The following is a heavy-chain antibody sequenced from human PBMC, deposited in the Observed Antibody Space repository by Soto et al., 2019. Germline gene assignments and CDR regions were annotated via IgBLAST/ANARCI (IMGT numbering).Heavy chain of an antibody. D-gene: IGHD3-22*01. CDR2: INPSGGST. Sequence: ASVKVSCKASGYTFTSYYMHWVRQAPGQGLEWMGIINPSGGSTSYAQKFQGRVNMTRDTSTSTVYMELSSLRSEDTAVYYCARARNTYYYDSSGYGAPIDIWGQGTMVTVSS. V-gene: IGHV1-46*01. CDR3: ARARNTYYYDSSGYGAPIDI. J-gene: IGHJ3*02. CDR1: GYTFTSYY.